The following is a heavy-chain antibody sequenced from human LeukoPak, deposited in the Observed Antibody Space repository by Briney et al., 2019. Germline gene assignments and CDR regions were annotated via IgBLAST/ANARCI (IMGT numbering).Heavy chain of an antibody. V-gene: IGHV5-51*01. CDR2: IYPGDSDT. J-gene: IGHJ4*02. CDR3: ARSWVAGYGTVLDY. D-gene: IGHD6-19*01. Sequence: HGESLKISCEGSGYSFTSYWVGWVRQMPGKGLEWMGIIYPGDSDTRYSPSFQGQVTISADKSISTAYLQRSSLKASDTAMYYCARSWVAGYGTVLDYWGQGTLVTVSS. CDR1: GYSFTSYW.